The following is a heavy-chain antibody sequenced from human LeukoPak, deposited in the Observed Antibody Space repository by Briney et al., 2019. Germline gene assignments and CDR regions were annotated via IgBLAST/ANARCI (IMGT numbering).Heavy chain of an antibody. V-gene: IGHV1-18*01. Sequence: ASVKVSCTASGYTFTRYGICWVRQAPGQGLEWMGWISAYNGNTNYAQKLQGRVTMTTDTSTSTAYMELRSLRSDDTAVYYCARWHYYGSGSPPYFDFWAEGTVVTVSS. CDR1: GYTFTRYG. CDR2: ISAYNGNT. CDR3: ARWHYYGSGSPPYFDF. D-gene: IGHD3-10*01. J-gene: IGHJ4*02.